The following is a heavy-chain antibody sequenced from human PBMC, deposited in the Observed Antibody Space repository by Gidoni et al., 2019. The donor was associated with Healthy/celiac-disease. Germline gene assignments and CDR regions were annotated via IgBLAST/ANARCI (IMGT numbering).Heavy chain of an antibody. CDR2: IIPIFCTA. Sequence: QVQLVQSGAEVKKPGYAGKVCCKDSGGTCSSEATSWVRQAPGPGLEWMGGIIPIFCTANSAQKFHGRVTITADESTSTAYMELSSLRSEDTAVYYCARDRERIQLWSLDWSFDLWGRGTLVTVSS. V-gene: IGHV1-69*01. CDR3: ARDRERIQLWSLDWSFDL. J-gene: IGHJ2*01. D-gene: IGHD5-18*01. CDR1: GGTCSSEA.